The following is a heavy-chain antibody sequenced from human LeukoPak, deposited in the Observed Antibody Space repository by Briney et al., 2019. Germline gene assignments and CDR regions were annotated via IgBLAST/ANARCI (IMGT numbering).Heavy chain of an antibody. D-gene: IGHD3-22*01. J-gene: IGHJ4*02. CDR1: VYSFTGYF. V-gene: IGHV1-2*02. CDR3: ARSGSTGYSLDY. CDR2: IDPNSGDT. Sequence: ASVTVSCTASVYSFTGYFIHWVRQAPGQGLEWMGCIDPNSGDTKYAQKFQGRVSMPRDTSTRTAYMELSRLRSDDTAVYFCARSGSTGYSLDYWGQGTLVTVSS.